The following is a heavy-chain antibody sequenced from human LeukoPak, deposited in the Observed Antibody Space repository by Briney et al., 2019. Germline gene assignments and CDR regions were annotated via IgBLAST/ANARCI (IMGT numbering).Heavy chain of an antibody. J-gene: IGHJ4*02. CDR2: ISGSGGST. V-gene: IGHV3-23*01. Sequence: PGGSLRLSCAASGFTFSSYAMSWVRQAPGKGLEWVSAISGSGGSTYYADSVKGRFTISRDNSKNTLYLQMNSLRAEDTAVYYCARSRNYDFWSGSKYYFDYWGQGTLVTVSS. CDR3: ARSRNYDFWSGSKYYFDY. D-gene: IGHD3-3*01. CDR1: GFTFSSYA.